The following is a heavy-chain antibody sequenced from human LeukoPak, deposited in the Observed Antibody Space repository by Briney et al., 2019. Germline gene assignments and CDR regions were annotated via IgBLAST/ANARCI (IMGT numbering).Heavy chain of an antibody. CDR1: GGSFSGNY. Sequence: SETLSLTCAVYGGSFSGNYWSWIRQPPGKGLEWIGEINHSGSTNYNPSLKSRVTISVDTSKNQFSLNLNSVTAADTAVYYCARGRLSHSFSWYSRGTGNYFDYWGQGTLVTVSS. CDR3: ARGRLSHSFSWYSRGTGNYFDY. J-gene: IGHJ4*02. CDR2: INHSGST. V-gene: IGHV4-34*01. D-gene: IGHD6-13*01.